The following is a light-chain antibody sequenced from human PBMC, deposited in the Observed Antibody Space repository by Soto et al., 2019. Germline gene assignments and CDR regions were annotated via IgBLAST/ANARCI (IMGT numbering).Light chain of an antibody. Sequence: EIVMTQSPVTLSLSPGERVTLSCRASQSVSSNLAWYQQKPGQAPSLLIYGAFTRATGIPARFSVTVSGTEGTITISRLKPEDCALYYCQQSNDWPLTFSQGTKVDIK. V-gene: IGKV3-15*01. J-gene: IGKJ1*01. CDR3: QQSNDWPLT. CDR2: GAF. CDR1: QSVSSN.